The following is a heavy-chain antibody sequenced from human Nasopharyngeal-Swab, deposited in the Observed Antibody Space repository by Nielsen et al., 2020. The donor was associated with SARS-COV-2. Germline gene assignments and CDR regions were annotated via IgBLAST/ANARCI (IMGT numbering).Heavy chain of an antibody. CDR2: IWYDGSNK. Sequence: GESLKISCAASGFPFSSYGMHWVRQAPGKGLEWVAVIWYDGSNKYYADSVKGRFTISRDNSKNTLYLQMNSLRAEDTAVYYCARDPRQWLSLYYYYMDVWGKGTTVTVSS. CDR1: GFPFSSYG. J-gene: IGHJ6*03. CDR3: ARDPRQWLSLYYYYMDV. V-gene: IGHV3-33*01. D-gene: IGHD6-19*01.